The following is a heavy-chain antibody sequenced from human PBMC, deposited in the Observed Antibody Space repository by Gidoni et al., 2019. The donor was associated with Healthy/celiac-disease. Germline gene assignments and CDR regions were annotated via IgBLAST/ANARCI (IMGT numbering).Heavy chain of an antibody. V-gene: IGHV3-53*02. Sequence: EVQLVETGGGLIQPGGSLRLSCAASGFTVRSNYMSWVRQAPGKGLEWVSVIYSGGSTYYADSVKGRFTISRDKSKNTLYLQMNSLRAEDTAVYYCARDKKVPAASYYYYGMDVWGQGTTVTVSS. CDR1: GFTVRSNY. J-gene: IGHJ6*02. D-gene: IGHD2-2*01. CDR3: ARDKKVPAASYYYYGMDV. CDR2: IYSGGST.